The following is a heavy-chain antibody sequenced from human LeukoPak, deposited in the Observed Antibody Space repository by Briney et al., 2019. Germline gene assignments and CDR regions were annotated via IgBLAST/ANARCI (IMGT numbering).Heavy chain of an antibody. CDR2: IYHSGST. V-gene: IGHV4-34*01. J-gene: IGHJ5*02. Sequence: SETLSLTCAVYGGSFSGYYWSWIRQPPGKGLEWIGSIYHSGSTYYNPSLKSRVTISVDTSKNQFSLKLSSVTAADTAVYYCARADDLGSVFDPWGQGTLVTVSS. CDR3: ARADDLGSVFDP. CDR1: GGSFSGYY. D-gene: IGHD1-26*01.